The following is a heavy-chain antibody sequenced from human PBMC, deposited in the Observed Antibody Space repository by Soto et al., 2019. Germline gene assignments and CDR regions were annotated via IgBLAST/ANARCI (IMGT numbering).Heavy chain of an antibody. CDR2: IYPGDSDT. Sequence: GESLKISCKGSGYSFTSYWIGWVRQMPGKGLEWMGIIYPGDSDTRYGPSFQGQVTISADKSISTAYLQWSSLKASDTAVYYCARLSGIAAAGKSWFDPWGQGTLVTVSS. V-gene: IGHV5-51*01. J-gene: IGHJ5*02. D-gene: IGHD6-13*01. CDR1: GYSFTSYW. CDR3: ARLSGIAAAGKSWFDP.